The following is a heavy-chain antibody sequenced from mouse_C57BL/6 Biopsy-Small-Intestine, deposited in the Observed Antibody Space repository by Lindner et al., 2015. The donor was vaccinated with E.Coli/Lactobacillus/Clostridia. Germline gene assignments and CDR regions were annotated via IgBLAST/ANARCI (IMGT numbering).Heavy chain of an antibody. Sequence: VQLQESGGGLVKPGGSLKLSCAASGFTFSDYGMHWVRQAPEKGLEWVAYISRASRTIYYADTVKGRFTISRDNAKNTLFLQMTSLRSEDTAMYYCARQDNNLPFDYWGQGTTLTVSS. D-gene: IGHD1-3*01. CDR1: GFTFSDYG. CDR3: ARQDNNLPFDY. CDR2: ISRASRTI. J-gene: IGHJ2*01. V-gene: IGHV5-17*01.